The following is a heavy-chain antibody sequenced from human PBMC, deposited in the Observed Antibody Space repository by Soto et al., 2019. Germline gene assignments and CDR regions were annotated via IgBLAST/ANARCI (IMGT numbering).Heavy chain of an antibody. D-gene: IGHD3-9*01. J-gene: IGHJ4*02. V-gene: IGHV1-24*01. Sequence: ASVKVSCKVSGYTLTELSMHWVRQAPGKGLEWMGGFDPEDGETIYAQKFQGRVTMTEDTSTDTAYMELSSLRSEDTAVYYCATAPPHYDILTGYYSYFDYWGQGTXVTVSS. CDR1: GYTLTELS. CDR2: FDPEDGET. CDR3: ATAPPHYDILTGYYSYFDY.